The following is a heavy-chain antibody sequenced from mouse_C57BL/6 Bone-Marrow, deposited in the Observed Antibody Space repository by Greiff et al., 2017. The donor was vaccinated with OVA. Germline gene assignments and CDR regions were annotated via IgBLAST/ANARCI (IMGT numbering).Heavy chain of an antibody. CDR3: ARQVLWGYFDV. V-gene: IGHV5-17*01. Sequence: EVMLVESGGGLVKPGGSLKLSCAASGFTFSDYGMHWVRQAPEKGLEWVAYISSGSSTIYYADTVKGRFTISRDNAKNTLFLQMTSLRSEDTAMYYCARQVLWGYFDVWGTGTTVTVSS. CDR1: GFTFSDYG. CDR2: ISSGSSTI. J-gene: IGHJ1*03. D-gene: IGHD1-1*02.